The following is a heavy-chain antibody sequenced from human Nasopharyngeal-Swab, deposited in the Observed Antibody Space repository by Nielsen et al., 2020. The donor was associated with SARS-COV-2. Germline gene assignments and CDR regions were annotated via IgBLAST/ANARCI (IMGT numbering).Heavy chain of an antibody. V-gene: IGHV4-59*11. CDR3: AKEGATGWFDP. J-gene: IGHJ5*02. CDR2: ISHNSGT. Sequence: SETLSLTCTVSGVSITSQYWSWIRQPPGKGLEWIGYISHNSGTSYNPSLKSRVTMLMDTSKNQFSLRLTPVTAADTAVYYCAKEGATGWFDPCGQGTLVTVSS. CDR1: GVSITSQY.